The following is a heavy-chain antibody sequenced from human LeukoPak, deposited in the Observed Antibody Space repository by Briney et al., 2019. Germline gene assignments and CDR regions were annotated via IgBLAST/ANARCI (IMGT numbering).Heavy chain of an antibody. D-gene: IGHD5-24*01. Sequence: PSETLSLTCTVSGGSISSSSYYWGWIRQPPGNGLEWIGSIYYSGSTYYNPSLKSRVTISVDTSKNQFSLKLSSVTAADTAVYYCARDGRDGYANDAFDIWGQGTMVTVSS. CDR1: GGSISSSSYY. J-gene: IGHJ3*02. CDR3: ARDGRDGYANDAFDI. V-gene: IGHV4-39*07. CDR2: IYYSGST.